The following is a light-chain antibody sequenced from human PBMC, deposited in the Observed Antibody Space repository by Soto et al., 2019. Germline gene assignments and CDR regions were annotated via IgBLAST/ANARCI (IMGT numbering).Light chain of an antibody. CDR2: GSS. CDR3: HQYGSSPPYT. J-gene: IGKJ2*01. V-gene: IGKV3-20*01. CDR1: QSVSNNY. Sequence: EIVLTQSPGTLSLSPGERATLSCRASQSVSNNYIAWYQQKPGQAPRLLIFGSSDRATGIPDRFSGSWSGTDFTLTISRLEPEDFAVYYCHQYGSSPPYTFGQGTNLEI.